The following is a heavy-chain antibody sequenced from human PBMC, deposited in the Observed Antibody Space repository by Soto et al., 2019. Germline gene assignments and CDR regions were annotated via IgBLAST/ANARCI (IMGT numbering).Heavy chain of an antibody. D-gene: IGHD1-26*01. CDR1: GFTFSSYA. CDR2: IRGDGSST. J-gene: IGHJ4*02. Sequence: PGGSLRLSCSASGFTFSSYAMHWVRQAPGKGLEWVSGIRGDGSSTCYADSVKGRFTISRDNAKNTLYLQMNSLRAEDTAVYYCARDPFGATTYWGQGTLVTVSS. CDR3: ARDPFGATTY. V-gene: IGHV3-74*01.